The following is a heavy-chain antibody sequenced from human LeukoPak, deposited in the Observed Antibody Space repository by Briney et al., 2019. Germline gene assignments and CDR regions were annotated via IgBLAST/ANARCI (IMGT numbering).Heavy chain of an antibody. CDR3: ARHAGGISATGTRPFDY. CDR1: GASFSSSTYY. V-gene: IGHV4-39*01. Sequence: SETLSLTCTVSGASFSSSTYYWGWLRQPPGKGLEWIGSIYYSGSTYYNPSLKSRFTMSVDTSKNQFSLKLSSVTAADTAVYYCARHAGGISATGTRPFDYWGQGTLVTVSS. J-gene: IGHJ4*02. CDR2: IYYSGST. D-gene: IGHD6-13*01.